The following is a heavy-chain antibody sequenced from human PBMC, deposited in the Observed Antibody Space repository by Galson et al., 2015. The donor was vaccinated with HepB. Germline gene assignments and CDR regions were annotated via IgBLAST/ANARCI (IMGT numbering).Heavy chain of an antibody. CDR1: GFTFSSYA. CDR3: ARATVDTAMESSFDY. V-gene: IGHV3-30-3*01. CDR2: ISYDGSNK. D-gene: IGHD5-18*01. J-gene: IGHJ4*02. Sequence: SLRLSCAASGFTFSSYAMHWVRQAPGKGLEWVAVISYDGSNKYYADSVKGRFTISRDNSKSTLYLQMNSLRAEDTAVYYCARATVDTAMESSFDYWGQGTLVTVSS.